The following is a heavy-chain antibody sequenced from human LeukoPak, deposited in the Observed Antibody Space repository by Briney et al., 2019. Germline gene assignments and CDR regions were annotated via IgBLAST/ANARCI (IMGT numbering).Heavy chain of an antibody. J-gene: IGHJ5*02. CDR2: IYPGDSDT. V-gene: IGHV5-51*01. Sequence: GASLQISSKGSGYRFTSYWIGWVRRMPGKGLEWMGIIYPGDSDTRYSPSFQGQVTISADKSISTAYLQWSSLKASDTAMYYCARRIVGATARFDPWGQGTLVTVSS. CDR1: GYRFTSYW. D-gene: IGHD1-26*01. CDR3: ARRIVGATARFDP.